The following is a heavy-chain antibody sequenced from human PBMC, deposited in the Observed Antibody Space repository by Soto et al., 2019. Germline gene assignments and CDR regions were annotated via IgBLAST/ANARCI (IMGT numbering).Heavy chain of an antibody. CDR2: IWYDGSNK. J-gene: IGHJ3*01. Sequence: GGSLRLSCAASGFTFSSYGMHWVRQAPGKGLEWVAVIWYDGSNKYYADSVKGRFTISRDNSKNTLYLQMNSLRAEDTAVYYCEREIYRGGDCYGAFDLWGQGTMVTVSS. CDR3: EREIYRGGDCYGAFDL. V-gene: IGHV3-33*01. CDR1: GFTFSSYG. D-gene: IGHD2-21*02.